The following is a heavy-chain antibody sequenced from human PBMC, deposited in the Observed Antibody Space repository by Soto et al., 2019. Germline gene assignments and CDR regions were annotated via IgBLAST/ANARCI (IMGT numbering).Heavy chain of an antibody. V-gene: IGHV1-69*13. CDR2: IIPIFGTA. D-gene: IGHD3-10*01. CDR1: GGTFSSYA. J-gene: IGHJ4*02. CDR3: ARGGYYGSGSYYKSRPRFAY. Sequence: SVKVSCKASGGTFSSYAISWVRQAPGQGLEWMGGIIPIFGTANYAQKFQGRATITADESTSTAYMELSSLRSEDTAVYYCARGGYYGSGSYYKSRPRFAYWGQGTLVTVSS.